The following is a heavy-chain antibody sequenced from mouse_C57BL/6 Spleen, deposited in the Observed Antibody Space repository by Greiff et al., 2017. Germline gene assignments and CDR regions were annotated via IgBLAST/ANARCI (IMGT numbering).Heavy chain of an antibody. CDR3: ARSFSTTVVFPRDY. D-gene: IGHD1-1*01. Sequence: VQLQESGAELVRPGTSVKVSCKASGYAFTNYLIEWVKQRPGQGLEWIGVINPGSGGTNYNEKFKGKATLTADKSSSTAYMQLSSLTSEDSAVYFCARSFSTTVVFPRDYWGQGTTLTVSS. J-gene: IGHJ2*01. CDR1: GYAFTNYL. CDR2: INPGSGGT. V-gene: IGHV1-54*01.